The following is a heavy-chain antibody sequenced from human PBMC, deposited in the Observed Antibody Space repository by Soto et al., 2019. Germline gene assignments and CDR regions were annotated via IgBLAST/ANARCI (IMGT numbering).Heavy chain of an antibody. V-gene: IGHV1-69*02. CDR1: GGTFSSYT. CDR2: IIPILGIA. Sequence: ASVKVSCKASGGTFSSYTISWVRQAPGQGLEWMGRIIPILGIANYAQKFQGRVTITADKSTSTAYMEMSSLRAEDTAVYYCATGYSGPGVFETRPYWGQGTLVTVSS. J-gene: IGHJ4*02. CDR3: ATGYSGPGVFETRPY. D-gene: IGHD5-12*01.